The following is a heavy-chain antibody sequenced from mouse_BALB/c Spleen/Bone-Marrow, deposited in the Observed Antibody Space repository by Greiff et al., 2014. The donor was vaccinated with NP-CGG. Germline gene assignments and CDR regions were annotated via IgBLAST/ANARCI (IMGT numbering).Heavy chain of an antibody. D-gene: IGHD2-1*01. CDR1: GYSFTSYW. Sequence: VQLQQSGPQLVRPGASVKISCKASGYSFTSYWMHWVKQRPGQGLEWIGMIDPSDSETRLNQKFKDKATLTVDKSSSTAYMQLSSPTSDDSAVYYCASPSDGNPFAYWGQGTLVTASA. J-gene: IGHJ3*01. V-gene: IGHV1S127*01. CDR3: ASPSDGNPFAY. CDR2: IDPSDSET.